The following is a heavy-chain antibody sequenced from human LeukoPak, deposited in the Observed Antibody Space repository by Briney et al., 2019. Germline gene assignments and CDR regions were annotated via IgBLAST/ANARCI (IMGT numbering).Heavy chain of an antibody. J-gene: IGHJ4*02. D-gene: IGHD1-26*01. CDR2: FDPEDGET. CDR1: GYTLTELS. V-gene: IGHV1-24*01. Sequence: GASVKVSCKVSGYTLTELSMHWVRQAPGKGLEWMGGFDPEDGETIYAQKFQGRVTMTEDTSTDTAYMELSSLRSEDTAVYYCATSVELLSGLDYWGQGTLVTVSS. CDR3: ATSVELLSGLDY.